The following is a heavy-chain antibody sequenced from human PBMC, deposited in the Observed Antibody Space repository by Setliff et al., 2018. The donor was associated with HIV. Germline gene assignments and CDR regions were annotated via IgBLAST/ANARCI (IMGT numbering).Heavy chain of an antibody. V-gene: IGHV5-51*01. D-gene: IGHD3-3*01. Sequence: PGESLKISCQASGYSFTKFWIGRVRQMPGKGLEWMGLIYPGDSDTRYSPSFQGQVTISADKSTNTLFLHLGSLKASDTAMYFCARQPTDTSGYNNWFDSWGQGTLVTVSS. CDR2: IYPGDSDT. CDR3: ARQPTDTSGYNNWFDS. J-gene: IGHJ5*01. CDR1: GYSFTKFW.